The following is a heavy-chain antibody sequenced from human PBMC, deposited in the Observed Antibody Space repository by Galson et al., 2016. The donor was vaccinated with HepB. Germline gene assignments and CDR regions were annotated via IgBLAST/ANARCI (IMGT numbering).Heavy chain of an antibody. CDR1: GFTFSYYS. Sequence: SLRLSCAASGFTFSYYSMNWVRQAPGKGLEWVSSISSSSSSYIYYTDSVKGRFTISRDNAKNSLYLQMTSLRAEDTAVYYCARARTDYSGSWFLDYWGQGTQVSVSS. V-gene: IGHV3-21*01. J-gene: IGHJ4*02. D-gene: IGHD6-13*01. CDR3: ARARTDYSGSWFLDY. CDR2: ISSSSSSYI.